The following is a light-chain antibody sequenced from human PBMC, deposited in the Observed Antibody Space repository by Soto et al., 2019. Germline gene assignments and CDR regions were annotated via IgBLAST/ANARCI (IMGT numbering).Light chain of an antibody. CDR3: GAAHDSGINVAVV. Sequence: QPVLTQPPSASASLGASVTLTCTLNSGYSNDKVDWYQQRPGHGPRSLMRVGTGGIVGSKGSGGPDRFSVVGSGLNRSLTIKTSQEADENDYYCGAAHDSGINVAVVFGGGTKLTVL. CDR1: SGYSNDK. CDR2: VGTGGIVG. V-gene: IGLV9-49*01. J-gene: IGLJ2*01.